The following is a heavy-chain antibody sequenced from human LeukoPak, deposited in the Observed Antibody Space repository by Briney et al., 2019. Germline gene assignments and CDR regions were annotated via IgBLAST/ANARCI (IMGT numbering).Heavy chain of an antibody. V-gene: IGHV3-7*01. J-gene: IGHJ5*02. Sequence: GGSLRLSCAASGFTFSDYWMSWVRQAPGKGLEWVANIKQDGSEKHYVDSLRGRFTISRDNAKNSLDLQMNSLRAEDTAVYFCARDLYYFDSSGYYASDLWGQGTLVTLSS. CDR1: GFTFSDYW. CDR3: ARDLYYFDSSGYYASDL. D-gene: IGHD3-22*01. CDR2: IKQDGSEK.